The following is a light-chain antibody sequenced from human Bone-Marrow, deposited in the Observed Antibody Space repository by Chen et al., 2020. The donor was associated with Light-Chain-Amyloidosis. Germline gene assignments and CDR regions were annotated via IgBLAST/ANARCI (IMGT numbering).Light chain of an antibody. CDR2: DAS. V-gene: IGKV3-11*01. J-gene: IGKJ4*01. CDR1: QSVKTD. Sequence: DIVMTQSPPTLSLSPGERATLSCRTSQSVKTDLSWYQQKPGQVPRLLIYDASNRATGIPARFSGSGSGTDFILTISSLEPGDFAVYYCQQSTNWPLTFGGGTKVEIK. CDR3: QQSTNWPLT.